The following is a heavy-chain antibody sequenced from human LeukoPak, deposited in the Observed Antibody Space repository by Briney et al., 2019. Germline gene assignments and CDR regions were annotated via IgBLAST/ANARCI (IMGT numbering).Heavy chain of an antibody. V-gene: IGHV4-39*07. CDR2: IYYSGST. CDR1: GGSISSSSYY. D-gene: IGHD5-24*01. Sequence: PSETLSLTCTVSGGSISSSSYYWGWIRQPPGKGLEWIGSIYYSGSTYYNPSLKSRVTISVDTSKNQFSLELSSVTAADTAVYYCARVAAATTNPRFDYWGQGTLVTVSS. J-gene: IGHJ4*02. CDR3: ARVAAATTNPRFDY.